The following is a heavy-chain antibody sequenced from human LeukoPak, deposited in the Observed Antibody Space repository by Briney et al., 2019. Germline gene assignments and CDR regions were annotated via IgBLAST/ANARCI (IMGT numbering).Heavy chain of an antibody. CDR1: GFTFRSYG. J-gene: IGHJ4*02. CDR3: AKEYDPLYYFDY. CDR2: ISYDGSKE. V-gene: IGHV3-30*18. D-gene: IGHD3-16*01. Sequence: GRSLRLSCAASGFTFRSYGMHWVRQAPGKGLEWVAVISYDGSKEHYGDSVKGRFSISRDNSKNTLYLQMNSLRAEDTAVYYCAKEYDPLYYFDYWGQGTLVTVSS.